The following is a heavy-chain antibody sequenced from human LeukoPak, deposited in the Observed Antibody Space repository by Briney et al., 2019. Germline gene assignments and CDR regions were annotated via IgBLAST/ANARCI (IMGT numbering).Heavy chain of an antibody. D-gene: IGHD4-17*01. J-gene: IGHJ4*02. Sequence: PGGSLRLSCAASGFTVSSNYMSWVRQAPGKGLEWVSVIYSGGSTYYADSVKDRFTISRDSYKNSLYLQMNSLRVEDTAVYYCARDQTATVTTPIDYWGQGTLVTVSS. V-gene: IGHV3-66*01. CDR3: ARDQTATVTTPIDY. CDR1: GFTVSSNY. CDR2: IYSGGST.